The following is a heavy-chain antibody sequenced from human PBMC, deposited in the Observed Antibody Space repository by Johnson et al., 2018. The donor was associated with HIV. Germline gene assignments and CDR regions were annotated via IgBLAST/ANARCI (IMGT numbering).Heavy chain of an antibody. Sequence: VQLVESGGGVVQPGRSLILSCTASGFTFSSYAMHWVRQAPGKGLEWVANINQDGSEKYYVDSVKGRFTISRDNAKKSVYLQMNSLRPEDTAVYYCARANLSPFGGVNDAFDVWGQGTMVTVSS. J-gene: IGHJ3*01. CDR2: INQDGSEK. V-gene: IGHV3-7*01. CDR1: GFTFSSYA. CDR3: ARANLSPFGGVNDAFDV. D-gene: IGHD3-16*01.